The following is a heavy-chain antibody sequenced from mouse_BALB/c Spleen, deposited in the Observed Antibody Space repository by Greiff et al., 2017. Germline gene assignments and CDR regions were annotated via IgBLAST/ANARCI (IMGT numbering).Heavy chain of an antibody. V-gene: IGHV14-1*02. Sequence: VQLKQSGAELVRPGALVKLSCKASGFNIKDYYMHWVKQRPEQGLEWIGWIDPENGNTIYDPKFQGKASITADTSSNTAYLQLSSLTSEDTAVYYCARGNYGTPLDYWGQGTTLTVSS. CDR2: IDPENGNT. CDR1: GFNIKDYY. J-gene: IGHJ2*01. D-gene: IGHD2-1*01. CDR3: ARGNYGTPLDY.